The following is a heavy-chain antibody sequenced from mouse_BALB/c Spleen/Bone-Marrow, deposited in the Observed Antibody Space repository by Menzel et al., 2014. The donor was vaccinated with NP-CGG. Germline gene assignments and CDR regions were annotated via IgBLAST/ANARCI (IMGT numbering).Heavy chain of an antibody. V-gene: IGHV7-3*02. CDR2: IRNKANGYTT. CDR1: GLSFTDYY. J-gene: IGHJ3*01. D-gene: IGHD1-1*01. CDR3: ARVTTAWFAY. Sequence: DVMLVESGGGLVQPGGSLRLPCATSGLSFTDYYMSWVRQPPGKALEWLGFIRNKANGYTTEYSASVKGRFTISRDNSQSILYLQMNTLRAEDSATYYCARVTTAWFAYWGQGTLVTVSA.